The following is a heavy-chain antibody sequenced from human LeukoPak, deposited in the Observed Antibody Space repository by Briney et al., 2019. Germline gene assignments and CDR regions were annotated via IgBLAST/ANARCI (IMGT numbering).Heavy chain of an antibody. CDR1: GYTFTSYG. CDR3: AAVSAGATTRDDAFDI. CDR2: ISAYNGNT. V-gene: IGHV1-18*01. D-gene: IGHD1-26*01. J-gene: IGHJ3*02. Sequence: GASVKVSCKASGYTFTSYGISWVRQAPGQGLEWMGWISAYNGNTNYAQKLQGRVTMTTDTSTSTVYMELSSLRSEDTAVYYCAAVSAGATTRDDAFDIWGQGTMVTVSS.